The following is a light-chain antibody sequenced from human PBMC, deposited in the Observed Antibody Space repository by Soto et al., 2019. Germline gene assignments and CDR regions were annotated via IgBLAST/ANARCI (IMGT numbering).Light chain of an antibody. Sequence: QSALTQPASVSGSPGQSITISCTGTSSDVGYYNYVSWYQHHPGKAPKLIIYEVSNRPSGVSNRFSGSKSGNTASLTISGLQAEEGADYYCSSYTTSSTQVFGGGTKLTVL. CDR3: SSYTTSSTQV. V-gene: IGLV2-14*01. CDR1: SSDVGYYNY. CDR2: EVS. J-gene: IGLJ2*01.